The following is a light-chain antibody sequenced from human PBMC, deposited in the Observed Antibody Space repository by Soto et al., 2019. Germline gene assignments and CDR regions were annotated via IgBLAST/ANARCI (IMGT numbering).Light chain of an antibody. CDR2: AAS. Sequence: DIPMTQSPSSLSASVGDSVTISCRASQGIRNELSWYQQRPGKAPKRLIYAASILQSGVPSRFSGSGSGTEFTLTISSLQPEDFATYYCLQHNSYPWTFGQGTKVEIK. J-gene: IGKJ1*01. CDR1: QGIRNE. V-gene: IGKV1-17*01. CDR3: LQHNSYPWT.